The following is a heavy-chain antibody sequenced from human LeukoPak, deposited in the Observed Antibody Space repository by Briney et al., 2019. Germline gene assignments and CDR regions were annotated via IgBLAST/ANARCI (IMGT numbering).Heavy chain of an antibody. Sequence: ASVKVSCKSSGYTFTNYAMNWVRQAPGQGLEWMGWINTNTGNPTYAQGFTGRFVFYLDTSVSTAYLQISSIKAEDTAVYYCARSSREGISKYYAFWSGYRHVNWFDPWGQGTLVNVSS. CDR1: GYTFTNYA. V-gene: IGHV7-4-1*02. D-gene: IGHD3-3*01. CDR2: INTNTGNP. CDR3: ARSSREGISKYYAFWSGYRHVNWFDP. J-gene: IGHJ5*02.